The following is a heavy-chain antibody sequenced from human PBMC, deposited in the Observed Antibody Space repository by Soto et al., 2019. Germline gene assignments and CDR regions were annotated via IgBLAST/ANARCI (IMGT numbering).Heavy chain of an antibody. CDR2: ISGSGYTT. Sequence: EVQLLESGGGLVQPGGSLRLSCAASGFTFSSYAMSWVRQSPGKGLEWVSAISGSGYTTYYADYVKGRFTISRDTSKNTLYLQMNSLRADDTAVYYCAKAGKYCSSTSCYYHFDYWGQGTLVTVSS. J-gene: IGHJ4*02. CDR1: GFTFSSYA. CDR3: AKAGKYCSSTSCYYHFDY. V-gene: IGHV3-23*01. D-gene: IGHD2-2*01.